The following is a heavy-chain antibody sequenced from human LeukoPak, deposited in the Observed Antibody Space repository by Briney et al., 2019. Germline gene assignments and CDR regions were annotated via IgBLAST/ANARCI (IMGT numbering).Heavy chain of an antibody. CDR2: LSSSSGYI. CDR1: GFTFSSFW. Sequence: GGSLRLSCAASGFTFSSFWMNWVRQAPGKGLEWVSSLSSSSGYIYYADSVKGRFTISRDNAKNSLYLQMNSLRAEDTAVYYCASGATVGDYWGQGTLVTVSS. V-gene: IGHV3-21*01. CDR3: ASGATVGDY. D-gene: IGHD1-26*01. J-gene: IGHJ4*02.